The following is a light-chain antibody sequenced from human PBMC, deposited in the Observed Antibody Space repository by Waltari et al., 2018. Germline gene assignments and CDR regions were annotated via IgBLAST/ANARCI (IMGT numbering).Light chain of an antibody. CDR1: QRVANSY. CDR2: AAS. J-gene: IGKJ1*01. Sequence: VLTQSPGPLSSSPGARATLACMARQRVANSYLAWYQQRPGQAPRLLIYAASSRATGIPDRFSGSVSGTDFTLTISRLEPEDSAVYYCHQYGNSARTFGQGTKVEIK. V-gene: IGKV3-20*01. CDR3: HQYGNSART.